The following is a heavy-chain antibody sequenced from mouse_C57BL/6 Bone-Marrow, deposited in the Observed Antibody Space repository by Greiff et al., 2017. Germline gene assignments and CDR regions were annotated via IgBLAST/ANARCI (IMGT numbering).Heavy chain of an antibody. CDR2: IYPENGDT. CDR1: GYTFTSYD. V-gene: IGHV14-4*01. CDR3: TGIAY. J-gene: IGHJ3*01. Sequence: VQLQQSGPELVKPGASVKLSCKASGYTFTSYDINWVKQRPGQGLEWIGWIYPENGDTDYASKFQGKATITVDTSSNTAYLQLSSLTSEDTAVYYCTGIAYWGQGTLVTVSA.